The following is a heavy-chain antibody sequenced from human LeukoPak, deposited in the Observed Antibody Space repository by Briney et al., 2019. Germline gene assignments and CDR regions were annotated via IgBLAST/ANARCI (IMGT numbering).Heavy chain of an antibody. CDR2: IWYDASNK. Sequence: GRSLRLSCAASGFTFSSYGMHWVRQAPGKGLEWVAVIWYDASNKYYADSVKGRFTISRDNSKNTLYLQMNSLRAEDTAVYYCARGSHTVINRYYMDVWGKGTTVTVSS. V-gene: IGHV3-33*01. CDR3: ARGSHTVINRYYMDV. CDR1: GFTFSSYG. J-gene: IGHJ6*03.